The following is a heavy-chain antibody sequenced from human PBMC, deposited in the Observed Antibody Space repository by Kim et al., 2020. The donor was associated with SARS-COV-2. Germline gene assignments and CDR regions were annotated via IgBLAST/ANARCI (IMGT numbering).Heavy chain of an antibody. CDR3: ARGITMDLGVNNWFDP. Sequence: ASVKVSCRASGYTFSNYAIHWVRQAPGQRLEWMGWINAGNGNTKYAQKFQGRVTISRDTFASMAYMELNSLTSADTAVYYCARGITMDLGVNNWFDPWGQ. D-gene: IGHD3-10*01. J-gene: IGHJ5*02. CDR1: GYTFSNYA. CDR2: INAGNGNT. V-gene: IGHV1-3*01.